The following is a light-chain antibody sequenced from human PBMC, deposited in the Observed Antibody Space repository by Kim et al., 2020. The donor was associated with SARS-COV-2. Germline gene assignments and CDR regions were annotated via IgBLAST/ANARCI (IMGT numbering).Light chain of an antibody. V-gene: IGLV3-1*01. J-gene: IGLJ2*01. CDR1: QLGGKY. CDR2: KDN. Sequence: SVPPGQRASITCSGDQLGGKYVGWYQQKSGQSPVAVIYKDNKRPSGIPERFSGSNSGHTATLTISGTQAVDEADYYCQTWDSSTVIFGGGTQLTVL. CDR3: QTWDSSTVI.